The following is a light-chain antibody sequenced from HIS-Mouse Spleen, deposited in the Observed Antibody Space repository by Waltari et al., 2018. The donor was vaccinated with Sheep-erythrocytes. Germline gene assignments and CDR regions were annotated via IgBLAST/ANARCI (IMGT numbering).Light chain of an antibody. CDR1: SSNIGNNA. CDR2: YDD. V-gene: IGLV1-36*01. CDR3: AAWDDSLNGVV. J-gene: IGLJ2*01. Sequence: QSVLTQPPSVSEAPRQRVTISCSGISSNIGNNALHWYQQLPGKAPKLLIYYDDLLPSGVSDRFSGSKSGTSASLAISGLQSEDEADYYCAAWDDSLNGVVFGGGTKLTVL.